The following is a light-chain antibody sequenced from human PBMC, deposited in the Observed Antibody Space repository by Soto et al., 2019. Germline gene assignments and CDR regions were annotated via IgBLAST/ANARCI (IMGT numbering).Light chain of an antibody. V-gene: IGKV3-11*01. CDR1: QSVSSY. CDR2: DAS. J-gene: IGKJ4*01. CDR3: QQRSNWPLAT. Sequence: EIVLTQSPATLSLSPGERATLSCRASQSVSSYLAWYQQKPGQAPRLLIYDASNRATGIPARFSGSGPGTDFTLTISSLEPEDFAVYYCQQRSNWPLATFGGGTKVEIK.